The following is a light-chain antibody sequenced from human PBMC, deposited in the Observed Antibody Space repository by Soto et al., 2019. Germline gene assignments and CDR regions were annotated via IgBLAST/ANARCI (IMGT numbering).Light chain of an antibody. J-gene: IGLJ2*01. CDR1: SRDIGAYNL. V-gene: IGLV2-14*01. CDR3: SAYTSRSTLV. Sequence: QSALTQPASVSGSPGQSITISCSGTSRDIGAYNLVSWYQQPPGKAPKLLIYEVRNRPSGISYRFSGSKSGTTASLTISRLLTEDEADYYCSAYTSRSTLVFGGGTKLTVL. CDR2: EVR.